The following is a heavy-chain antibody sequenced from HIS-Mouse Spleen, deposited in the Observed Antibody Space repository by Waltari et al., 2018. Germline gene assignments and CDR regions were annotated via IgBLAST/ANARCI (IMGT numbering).Heavy chain of an antibody. V-gene: IGHV4-39*07. D-gene: IGHD6-13*01. CDR3: AREIPYSSSWYDWYFDL. CDR1: GGSISSSSYY. Sequence: QLQLQESGPGLVKPSETLSPTCTASGGSISSSSYYSGWIRQPPGKGLEWIGSIYYSGSTYYNPALKSRVTISVDTSKNQFSRKLRSVTAADTAVYYCAREIPYSSSWYDWYFDLWGRGTLVTVSS. CDR2: IYYSGST. J-gene: IGHJ2*01.